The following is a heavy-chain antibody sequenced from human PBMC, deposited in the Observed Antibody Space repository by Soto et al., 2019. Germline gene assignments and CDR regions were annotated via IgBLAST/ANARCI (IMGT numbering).Heavy chain of an antibody. CDR3: ARGAFGVASG. J-gene: IGHJ4*02. D-gene: IGHD3-3*01. CDR1: GSSIISGGYS. Sequence: SETLSLTCAVSGSSIISGGYSWSWIRQPPGKGLEWIGYIYHSGSTYYNPSLKSRVTISVDRSKNQFSLKLSSVTAADTAVYYCARGAFGVASGWGQGTLVTVSS. CDR2: IYHSGST. V-gene: IGHV4-30-2*01.